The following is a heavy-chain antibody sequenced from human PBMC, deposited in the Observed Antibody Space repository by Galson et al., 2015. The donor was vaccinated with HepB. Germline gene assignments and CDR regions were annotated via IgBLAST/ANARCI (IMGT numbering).Heavy chain of an antibody. D-gene: IGHD6-19*01. Sequence: SLRLSCAASGFTFSSYAMSWVRQAPGKGLEWVSAIGGSGGDTYYADSVKGRFTISRDNSKNTLYLQMNSLRAEDTALYYCATLTGIIVTGPDYWGQGTLVTVSS. CDR2: IGGSGGDT. V-gene: IGHV3-23*01. J-gene: IGHJ4*02. CDR3: ATLTGIIVTGPDY. CDR1: GFTFSSYA.